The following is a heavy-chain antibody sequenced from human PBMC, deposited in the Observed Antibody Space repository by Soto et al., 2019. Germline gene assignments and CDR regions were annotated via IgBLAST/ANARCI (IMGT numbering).Heavy chain of an antibody. CDR1: GGSFSGYY. CDR3: ARVPLEYSGDGYKHYFDY. V-gene: IGHV4-34*01. CDR2: INHSGST. Sequence: SETLSLTCAVYGGSFSGYYWSWIRQPPGKGLEWIGEINHSGSTNYNPSLKSRVTISVDTSKNQFSLKLSSVTAADTAVYYCARVPLEYSGDGYKHYFDYWGQRTLVTVSS. D-gene: IGHD5-12*01. J-gene: IGHJ4*02.